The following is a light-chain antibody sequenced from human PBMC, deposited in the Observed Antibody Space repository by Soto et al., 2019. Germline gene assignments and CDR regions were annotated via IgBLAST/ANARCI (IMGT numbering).Light chain of an antibody. V-gene: IGLV2-14*01. Sequence: QSALTQPASVSGSLGQSITISCTGTSSDVGGYNYVSWYQQHPGKAPKLMIYEVSNRPSGVSNRFSGSKSGNTASLTISGLQAEDEADYYCSSYTSSSPHVFGTGTKVTVL. J-gene: IGLJ1*01. CDR1: SSDVGGYNY. CDR3: SSYTSSSPHV. CDR2: EVS.